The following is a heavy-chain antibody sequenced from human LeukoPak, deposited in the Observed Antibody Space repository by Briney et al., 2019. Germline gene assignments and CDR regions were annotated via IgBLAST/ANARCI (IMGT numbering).Heavy chain of an antibody. CDR1: GGSISSSSSY. CDR2: IYYSGST. Sequence: SETLSLTCTVSGGSISSSSSYWDWIRQPPGKGLEWIGSIYYSGSTYYNPSLKSRVAISVDTSKNQFSLKLSSVTAADTALYYCARRNWNDVNFDYWGQGTLVTVSS. D-gene: IGHD1-1*01. J-gene: IGHJ4*02. CDR3: ARRNWNDVNFDY. V-gene: IGHV4-39*01.